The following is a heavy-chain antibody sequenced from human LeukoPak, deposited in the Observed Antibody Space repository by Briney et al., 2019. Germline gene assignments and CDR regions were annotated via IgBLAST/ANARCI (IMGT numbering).Heavy chain of an antibody. J-gene: IGHJ4*02. V-gene: IGHV3-21*04. Sequence: GGSLRLSCAASEFTFSSYTINWVRQAPGKGLEWVSSISSTSTYISYADSVKGRFTISRDNAKNSLYLQMNSLRAEDTAVYYCAREAVTRNYFDYWGQGTLVTVSS. CDR2: ISSTSTYI. CDR1: EFTFSSYT. CDR3: AREAVTRNYFDY. D-gene: IGHD4-17*01.